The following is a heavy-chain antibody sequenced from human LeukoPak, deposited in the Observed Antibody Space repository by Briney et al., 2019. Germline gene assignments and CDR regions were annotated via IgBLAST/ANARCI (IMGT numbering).Heavy chain of an antibody. D-gene: IGHD3-9*01. CDR3: VKWGDYDILTGYYVSDF. CDR2: ISGSGSST. CDR1: GFTFSDYT. Sequence: GGSLRLSCAASGFTFSDYTMNWVRQAPGKGLEWVSGISGSGSSTYYADSVKGRFTISRDNSKNTLYVEMNTLRAEDTAVYYCVKWGDYDILTGYYVSDFWGQGTLVTVSS. V-gene: IGHV3-23*01. J-gene: IGHJ4*02.